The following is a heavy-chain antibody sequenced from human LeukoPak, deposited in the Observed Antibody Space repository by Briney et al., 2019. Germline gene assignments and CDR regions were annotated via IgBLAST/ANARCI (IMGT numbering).Heavy chain of an antibody. J-gene: IGHJ3*02. V-gene: IGHV3-48*04. Sequence: GGSLRLSCAASGFTFSSYAMSWVRQVPGKGLEWVSYISSSSSNIYYADSVKGRFTISRDNAKNSLYLQMNSLRAEDTAVYYCARDQGIRDVFDIWGQGTMVTVSS. CDR1: GFTFSSYA. CDR2: ISSSSSNI. CDR3: ARDQGIRDVFDI.